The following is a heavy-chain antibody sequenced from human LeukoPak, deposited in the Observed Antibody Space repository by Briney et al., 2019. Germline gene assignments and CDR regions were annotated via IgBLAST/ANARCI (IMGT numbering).Heavy chain of an antibody. J-gene: IGHJ4*02. CDR3: ARDYDYVWGSYRYNPLGY. CDR2: IIPIFGTA. Sequence: GASVKVSCKASGCTFSSFAISWVRQAPGQGLEWMGGIIPIFGTANYAQKFQGRVTITTDKSTSTDYMELSSLRSEDTAVYYCARDYDYVWGSYRYNPLGYWGQGTLVTVSS. CDR1: GCTFSSFA. D-gene: IGHD3-16*02. V-gene: IGHV1-69*05.